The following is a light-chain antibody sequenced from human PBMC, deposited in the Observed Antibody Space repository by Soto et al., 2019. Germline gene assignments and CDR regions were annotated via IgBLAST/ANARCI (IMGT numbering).Light chain of an antibody. J-gene: IGLJ2*01. CDR2: YNT. V-gene: IGLV3-21*04. Sequence: SYELTQPPSVSVAPGKTARLTCGGNNIGSKGVHWYQQKPGQAPVLVIYYNTDRPSGIPERFSGSNSGNTATLTISRVEAGDEADYYCQVWDSSNDHVIFGGGTKLTVL. CDR3: QVWDSSNDHVI. CDR1: NIGSKG.